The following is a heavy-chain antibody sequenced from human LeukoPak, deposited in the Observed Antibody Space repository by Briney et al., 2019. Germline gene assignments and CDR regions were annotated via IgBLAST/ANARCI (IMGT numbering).Heavy chain of an antibody. Sequence: GGSLRLSCAASRFTFSSYDMHWVRQATGKGLEWVSAIGTAGDTYYPGSVKGRFTISRENAKNSLYLQMNSLRAGDTAVYYCARGASRGSSRDPYYYYGMDVWGQGTTVTVSS. CDR2: IGTAGDT. CDR3: ARGASRGSSRDPYYYYGMDV. J-gene: IGHJ6*02. D-gene: IGHD6-13*01. V-gene: IGHV3-13*01. CDR1: RFTFSSYD.